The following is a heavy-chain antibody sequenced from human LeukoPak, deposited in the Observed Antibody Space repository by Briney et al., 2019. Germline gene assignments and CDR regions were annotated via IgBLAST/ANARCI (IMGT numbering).Heavy chain of an antibody. CDR1: GFTFSSYN. V-gene: IGHV3-48*01. CDR2: ISSSSSTI. CDR3: ARGYYDILTGYPIYFDY. Sequence: PGGSLRLSCAASGFTFSSYNMNWVRQAPGKGLEWVSYISSSSSTIFYADSVKGRFTISRDNAKNSLYLQMNSLRAEDTALYYCARGYYDILTGYPIYFDYWGQGTLVTVSS. D-gene: IGHD3-9*01. J-gene: IGHJ4*02.